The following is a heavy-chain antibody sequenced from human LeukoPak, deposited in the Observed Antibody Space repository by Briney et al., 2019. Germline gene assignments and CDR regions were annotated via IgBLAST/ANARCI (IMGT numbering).Heavy chain of an antibody. J-gene: IGHJ6*03. CDR2: LNSDGSST. CDR1: GFTFSSYW. D-gene: IGHD6-19*01. CDR3: ARGQAQQWLVSPWNYYYMDV. Sequence: GSLRLSCAASGFTFSSYWMSWVRQAPGKGLVWVSRLNSDGSSTTYADSVKGRFTISRDNAKNTPYLQMNSLRAEDTAVYYCARGQAQQWLVSPWNYYYMDVWGKGTTVTISS. V-gene: IGHV3-74*01.